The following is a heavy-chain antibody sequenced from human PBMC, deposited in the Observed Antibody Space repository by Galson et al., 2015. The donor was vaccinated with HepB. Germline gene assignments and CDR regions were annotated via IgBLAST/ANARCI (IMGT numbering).Heavy chain of an antibody. D-gene: IGHD3-22*01. CDR3: ARVGYYYDSSGYYLRGYYYYYGMDV. V-gene: IGHV3-7*01. CDR1: GFTFSSYW. J-gene: IGHJ6*02. Sequence: SLRLSCAASGFTFSSYWMSWVRQAPGKGLEWVANIKQDGSEKYYVDSVKGRFTISRDNAKNSLYLQMNSLRAEDTAVYYCARVGYYYDSSGYYLRGYYYYYGMDVWGQGTTVTVSS. CDR2: IKQDGSEK.